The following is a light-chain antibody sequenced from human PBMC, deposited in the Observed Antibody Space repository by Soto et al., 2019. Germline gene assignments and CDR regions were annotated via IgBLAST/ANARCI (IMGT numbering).Light chain of an antibody. J-gene: IGLJ7*01. Sequence: QSVLTQPPSASGTPGQRVTISCSGSSSNVGDNTVNWYQQLPGTAPKLLIYANDQRPSGVPDRFSGSKSGTSASLAISRLQSDDEANYYCAAWDDSPNGPVFGGGTQLTVL. CDR2: AND. CDR3: AAWDDSPNGPV. V-gene: IGLV1-44*01. CDR1: SSNVGDNT.